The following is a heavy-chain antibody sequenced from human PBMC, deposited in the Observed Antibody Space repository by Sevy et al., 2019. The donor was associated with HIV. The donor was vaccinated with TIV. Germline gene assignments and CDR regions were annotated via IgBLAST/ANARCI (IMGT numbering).Heavy chain of an antibody. CDR2: ISYDGSNK. CDR1: GFTFSSYA. Sequence: GGSLRLSCAASGFTFSSYAMHWVRQAPGKGLEWVAVISYDGSNKYYADSVKGRFTISRDNSKNTLYLQMNSLRAEDTAVYYSARARTYSSSSVLGLGMDVWGQGTTVTVSS. J-gene: IGHJ6*02. D-gene: IGHD6-6*01. V-gene: IGHV3-30*04. CDR3: ARARTYSSSSVLGLGMDV.